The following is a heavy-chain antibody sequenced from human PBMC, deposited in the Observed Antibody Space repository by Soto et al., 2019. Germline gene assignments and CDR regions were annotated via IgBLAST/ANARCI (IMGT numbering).Heavy chain of an antibody. J-gene: IGHJ4*02. CDR3: ARAPLDYYYDSSGPFDY. CDR1: GYTFTRYG. CDR2: ISAYNGNT. V-gene: IGHV1-18*01. Sequence: ASVKVSCKASGYTFTRYGISWVRQAPGQGLEWMGWISAYNGNTNYAQKLQGRVTMTTDTSTSTAYMELRSLRSDDTAVYYCARAPLDYYYDSSGPFDYWGQVPLVTVSS. D-gene: IGHD3-22*01.